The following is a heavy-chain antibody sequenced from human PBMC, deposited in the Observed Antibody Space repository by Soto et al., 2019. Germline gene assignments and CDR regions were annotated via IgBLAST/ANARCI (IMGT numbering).Heavy chain of an antibody. CDR3: AREGAYYFDY. J-gene: IGHJ4*02. Sequence: LRLSCATSGLTFSNYAMSWVRQAPGGGLEWVSSMSGSSSTTYYADSVKGRFTISRDNAENSLFLQMNSLRAEDTALYYCAREGAYYFDYWGRGTLVTVSS. V-gene: IGHV3-48*04. CDR2: MSGSSSTT. CDR1: GLTFSNYA.